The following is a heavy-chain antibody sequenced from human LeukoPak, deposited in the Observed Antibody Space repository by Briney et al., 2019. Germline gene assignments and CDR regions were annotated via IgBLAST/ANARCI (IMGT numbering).Heavy chain of an antibody. CDR1: GGSISSYY. J-gene: IGHJ4*02. Sequence: SETLSLTCTVSGGSISSYYWSWLRQPPGKGLEWIGYIYYSGSTNYNPSLKSRVTISVDTSKNQFSLKLSSVTAADTAVYYCAREARWELLSRSQFDYWGQGTLVTVSS. CDR2: IYYSGST. CDR3: AREARWELLSRSQFDY. D-gene: IGHD1-26*01. V-gene: IGHV4-59*01.